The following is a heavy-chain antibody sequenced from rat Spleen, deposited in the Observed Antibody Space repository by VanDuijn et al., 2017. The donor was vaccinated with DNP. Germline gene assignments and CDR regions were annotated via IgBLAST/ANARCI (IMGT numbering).Heavy chain of an antibody. J-gene: IGHJ3*01. V-gene: IGHV2S12*01. CDR2: MSGAGAT. CDR3: TGGGSTIYPFTY. D-gene: IGHD1-2*01. CDR1: GLSLTNFR. Sequence: QVQLRDSGPGLVQPSQTLSLACTVSGLSLTNFRANWVRQPPGKGLEWIAAMSGAGATFYNSALQYRLSFSSDPSRRQVFLHRDSLQSEDTAIYFCTGGGSTIYPFTYWGQGTLVTVSS.